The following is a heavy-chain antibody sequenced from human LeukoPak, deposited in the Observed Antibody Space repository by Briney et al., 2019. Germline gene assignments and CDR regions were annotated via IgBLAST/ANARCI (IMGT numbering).Heavy chain of an antibody. CDR3: ARGGISPSALMYSFDEGDY. Sequence: ASVKVSCKASGYTLTSYYMHWVRQAPGQGLEWMGIINPSGGSTSYAQKFQGRVTMTRDTSTSTVYMELSSLRSEDTAVYYCARGGISPSALMYSFDEGDYWGQGTLVTVSS. J-gene: IGHJ4*02. V-gene: IGHV1-46*01. CDR1: GYTLTSYY. D-gene: IGHD2/OR15-2a*01. CDR2: INPSGGST.